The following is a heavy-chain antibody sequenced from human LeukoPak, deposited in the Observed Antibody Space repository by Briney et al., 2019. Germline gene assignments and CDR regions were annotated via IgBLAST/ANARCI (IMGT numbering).Heavy chain of an antibody. CDR3: ARTYFYDSIAPRSFDF. D-gene: IGHD3-22*01. Sequence: ASVKVSCKASGYTFSGYHIHWVRQAPGQGLEWMGWLNPTSGGTNYAQNFQGRVTISRDTSINTAYMELSRLRSDDTAVFYCARTYFYDSIAPRSFDFWGQGTLVTVSS. CDR2: LNPTSGGT. CDR1: GYTFSGYH. V-gene: IGHV1-2*02. J-gene: IGHJ4*02.